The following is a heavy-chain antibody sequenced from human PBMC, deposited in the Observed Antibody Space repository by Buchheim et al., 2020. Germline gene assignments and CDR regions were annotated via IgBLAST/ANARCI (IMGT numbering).Heavy chain of an antibody. CDR3: AKSRRSGSYSFDY. CDR2: SISSGVT. J-gene: IGHJ4*02. D-gene: IGHD3-10*01. CDR1: GFTFNNYA. Sequence: EVQLLESGGGLVQPGGSLRLSCAASGFTFNNYAMTWVRQAPGKGLEWVSSISSGVTSHADSVKGRFTISRDKSKNTLYLHMNSLRVEDTALYYCAKSRRSGSYSFDYWGQGTL. V-gene: IGHV3-23*01.